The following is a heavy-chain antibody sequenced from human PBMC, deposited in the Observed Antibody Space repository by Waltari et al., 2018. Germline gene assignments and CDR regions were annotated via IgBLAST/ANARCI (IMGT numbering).Heavy chain of an antibody. CDR1: GYSINSGYY. CDR2: IYHDGST. Sequence: QVQLQESGPGLLKPSETLSLTCGVSGYSINSGYYWGWIRQPPGKGLEWIGTIYHDGSTFYNPSLKSRLTMSRDTSKNEFSLKLSSVTAADTAVYYCTRQVLGYCTSAPCRRLDSWGQGTLVTVSS. V-gene: IGHV4-38-2*01. D-gene: IGHD2-2*03. J-gene: IGHJ4*02. CDR3: TRQVLGYCTSAPCRRLDS.